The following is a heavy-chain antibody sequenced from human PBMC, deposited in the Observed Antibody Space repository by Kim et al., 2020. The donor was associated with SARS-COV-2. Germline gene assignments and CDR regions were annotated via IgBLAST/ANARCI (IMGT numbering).Heavy chain of an antibody. CDR2: IYYTGST. V-gene: IGHV4-59*01. CDR3: ARGGWSLDS. CDR1: GGSINSYY. D-gene: IGHD1-26*01. Sequence: SETLSLTCTVSGGSINSYYWSWIRQHPEKGLEWMGYIYYTGSTNYNHSLSSRVTLSVDASKNQFSLKLTSVTAADTAAYYCARGGWSLDSWGQGTLVTVSS. J-gene: IGHJ4*02.